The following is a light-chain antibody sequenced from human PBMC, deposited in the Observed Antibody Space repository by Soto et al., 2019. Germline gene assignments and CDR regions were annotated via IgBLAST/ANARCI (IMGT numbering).Light chain of an antibody. J-gene: IGKJ4*01. CDR3: QQYYSYPPLT. CDR1: QGISSY. V-gene: IGKV1-8*01. CDR2: AAS. Sequence: AIRMTQSPSSLSASTGDRVTITCRASQGISSYLAWYQQKPGKAPKLLIYAASTLQSGVPSRFSGSGSGTDFTLTISCLQSEDFATYHCQQYYSYPPLTFGGGTRWISN.